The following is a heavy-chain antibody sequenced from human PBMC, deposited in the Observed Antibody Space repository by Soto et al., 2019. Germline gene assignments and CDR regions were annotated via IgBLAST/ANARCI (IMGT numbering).Heavy chain of an antibody. V-gene: IGHV4-31*02. Sequence: LSLTXTVSGGSIRGGGSSWSWINQHPGKGLEWIGYFCYSGRTSYNPSLKSRVTISADTSKNQSSLKLSSVTAADTAVYYCARVSSGRGIPYYFDYWGQGTLVTVSS. CDR3: ARVSSGRGIPYYFDY. CDR2: FCYSGRT. CDR1: GGSIRGGGSS. J-gene: IGHJ4*02. D-gene: IGHD5-12*01.